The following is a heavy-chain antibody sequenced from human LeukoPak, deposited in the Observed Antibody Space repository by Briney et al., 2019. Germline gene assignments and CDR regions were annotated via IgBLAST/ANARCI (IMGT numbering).Heavy chain of an antibody. J-gene: IGHJ5*02. CDR1: GFTFSSYG. V-gene: IGHV3-33*01. CDR3: ARDRGPYVLLWFGELNWFDP. CDR2: IWYDGSNK. D-gene: IGHD3-10*01. Sequence: PGRSLRLSCAASGFTFSSYGMHWVRPAPGKGVEWVAVIWYDGSNKYYADSVKGRFTISRDNSKNTLYLQMNSLRAEDTAVYYCARDRGPYVLLWFGELNWFDPWGQGTLVTVSS.